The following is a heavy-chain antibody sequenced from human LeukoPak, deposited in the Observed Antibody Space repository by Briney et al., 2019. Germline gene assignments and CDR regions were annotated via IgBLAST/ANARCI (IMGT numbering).Heavy chain of an antibody. V-gene: IGHV4-30-4*01. D-gene: IGHD2-15*01. CDR1: SGSIRSGDYY. CDR3: ARDYRGPLVVAAYGSFDY. CDR2: IYYSGST. J-gene: IGHJ4*02. Sequence: SQTLSLTCTVSSGSIRSGDYYWSWIRQPPGKGLEWIGYIYYSGSTYYNPSLKSRVTISVDTSKNQFSLKLSSVTAADTAVYYCARDYRGPLVVAAYGSFDYWGQGTLVTVSS.